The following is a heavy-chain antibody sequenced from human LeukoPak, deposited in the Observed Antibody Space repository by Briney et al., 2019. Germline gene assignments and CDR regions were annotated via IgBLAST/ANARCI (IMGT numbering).Heavy chain of an antibody. D-gene: IGHD6-13*01. CDR1: GGSISSYY. CDR2: IYYSGST. V-gene: IGHV4-59*08. J-gene: IGHJ4*02. Sequence: SETLSLTCTVSGGSISSYYWSWIRQPPVKGLEWIGYIYYSGSTNYNPSLKSRVTISVDTSKNQFSLKLSSVTAADTAVYYCARQTVIAAAIDYWGQGTLVTVSS. CDR3: ARQTVIAAAIDY.